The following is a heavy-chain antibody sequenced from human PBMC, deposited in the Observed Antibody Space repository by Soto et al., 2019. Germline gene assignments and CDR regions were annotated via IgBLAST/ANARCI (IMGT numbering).Heavy chain of an antibody. Sequence: KPSETLSLTCTVSGGSTSSRDYYWSWIRQPPGKGLEWIGYIYYSGSTYYNPSLQSRVTISVDTSKNQFSLNLNSVTAADAAVYYCASRVAASGNFDYWGQGILVTVSS. V-gene: IGHV4-30-4*01. CDR3: ASRVAASGNFDY. D-gene: IGHD6-25*01. J-gene: IGHJ4*02. CDR1: GGSTSSRDYY. CDR2: IYYSGST.